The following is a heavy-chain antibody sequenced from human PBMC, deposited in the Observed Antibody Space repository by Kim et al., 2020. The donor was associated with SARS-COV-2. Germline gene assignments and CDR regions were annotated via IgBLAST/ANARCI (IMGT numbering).Heavy chain of an antibody. CDR1: GGSISSYY. J-gene: IGHJ5*02. CDR3: ASSRRESSSWLREWFDP. Sequence: SETLSLTCTVSGGSISSYYWSWIRQPPGKGLEWIGYIYYSGSTNYNPSLKSRVTISVDTSKNQFSLKLSSVTAADTAVYYCASSRRESSSWLREWFDPWGQGTLVTVSS. V-gene: IGHV4-59*01. CDR2: IYYSGST. D-gene: IGHD6-13*01.